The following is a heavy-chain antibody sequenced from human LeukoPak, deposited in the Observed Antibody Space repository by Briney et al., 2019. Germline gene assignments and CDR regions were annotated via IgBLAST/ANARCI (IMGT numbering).Heavy chain of an antibody. J-gene: IGHJ4*02. CDR2: ISSSGSI. CDR3: ARDYIGGWNDH. D-gene: IGHD3-16*01. Sequence: GGSLRLSCAASGFTFSDNYMSWIRQAPGKGLEWVSYISSSGSIYYADSVKGRFTISRDNAKNSLYLQMNSLRVEDTAVYFCARDYIGGWNDHWGQGTLVTVSS. V-gene: IGHV3-11*04. CDR1: GFTFSDNY.